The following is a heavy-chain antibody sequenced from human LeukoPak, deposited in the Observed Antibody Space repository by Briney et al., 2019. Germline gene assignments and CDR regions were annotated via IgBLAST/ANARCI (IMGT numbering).Heavy chain of an antibody. CDR3: TRLTRLSTSPDRYYLDY. CDR1: DDSISSYY. V-gene: IGHV4-4*09. CDR2: IYTSGGT. J-gene: IGHJ4*02. D-gene: IGHD6-6*01. Sequence: SETLSLTCTVSDDSISSYYWSWIRQPPGKGLEWIGYIYTSGGTNYIPSLKGRVTISIDTSKNQFSLKLSSVTAADSAVYYCTRLTRLSTSPDRYYLDYWGQGTLVTVSS.